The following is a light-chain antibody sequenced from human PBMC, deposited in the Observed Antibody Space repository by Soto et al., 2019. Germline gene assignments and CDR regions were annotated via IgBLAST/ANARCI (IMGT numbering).Light chain of an antibody. CDR3: SSYASSSTYV. Sequence: QSVLTQPASVSGSPGQSITISCTGTSSDVGGYNYVSWYQQHPGKAPKLMIYEVSNRPSGVSNRFSGSKSGNTASLTIYGLQAEDEADYYCSSYASSSTYVCGLGTKVTVL. CDR2: EVS. J-gene: IGLJ1*01. CDR1: SSDVGGYNY. V-gene: IGLV2-14*01.